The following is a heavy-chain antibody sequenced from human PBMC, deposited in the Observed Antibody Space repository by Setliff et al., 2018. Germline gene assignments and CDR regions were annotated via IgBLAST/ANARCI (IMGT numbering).Heavy chain of an antibody. CDR3: ARGERRLATPQLWLDYYYYTDV. CDR2: INHSGST. CDR1: GGSFSGYY. D-gene: IGHD5-18*01. V-gene: IGHV4-34*01. Sequence: SETLSLTCAVYGGSFSGYYWSWIRQPPGKGLEWIGEINHSGSTNYNPSLKSRVTISVDTSKNQFSLKLSSVTAADTAVYYCARGERRLATPQLWLDYYYYTDVWGKGTTVTVSS. J-gene: IGHJ6*03.